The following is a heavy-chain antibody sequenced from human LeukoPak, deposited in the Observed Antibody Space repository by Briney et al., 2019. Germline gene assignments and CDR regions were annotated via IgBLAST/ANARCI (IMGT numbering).Heavy chain of an antibody. CDR2: ISVYNGDT. Sequence: ASVKVSCKASGYNFTNYGISWVRQASGHGLEWMGWISVYNGDTNYAWKLQDRVTLTTDTSTNTAYLELRSLRSDDTAFYFCARAPSFGDYGGDYWGQGTLVTVSS. CDR1: GYNFTNYG. CDR3: ARAPSFGDYGGDY. J-gene: IGHJ4*02. D-gene: IGHD4-17*01. V-gene: IGHV1-18*01.